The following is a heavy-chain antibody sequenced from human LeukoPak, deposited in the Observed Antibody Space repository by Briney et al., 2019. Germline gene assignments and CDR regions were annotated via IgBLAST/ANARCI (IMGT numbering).Heavy chain of an antibody. Sequence: GGSLRLSCAASGFTFSSYEMNWVRQAPGKGLEWVSYISSSGSTIYYADSVKGRFTISRDNAKNSLYLQMNSLRAEDTAVYYCARAEWWGSYGDQNPGYCDYWGQGTLVTVSS. CDR2: ISSSGSTI. J-gene: IGHJ4*02. V-gene: IGHV3-48*03. D-gene: IGHD3-16*01. CDR1: GFTFSSYE. CDR3: ARAEWWGSYGDQNPGYCDY.